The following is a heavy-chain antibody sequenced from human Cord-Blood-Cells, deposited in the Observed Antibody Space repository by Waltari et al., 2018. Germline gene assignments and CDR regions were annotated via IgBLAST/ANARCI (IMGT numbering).Heavy chain of an antibody. CDR1: GGSISSRNW. V-gene: IGHV4-4*02. CDR2: IYHSGST. D-gene: IGHD3-22*01. CDR3: AVRDSSGYYYFDY. Sequence: QVQLQESGPGLVKPSGTLSLTCAVSGGSISSRNWWSWVRQPPGKGLEWIGEIYHSGSTNYNPSLKVRVTISVDKSKNQFSLKLSSVTAADTAVYYGAVRDSSGYYYFDYWGQGTLVTVSS. J-gene: IGHJ4*02.